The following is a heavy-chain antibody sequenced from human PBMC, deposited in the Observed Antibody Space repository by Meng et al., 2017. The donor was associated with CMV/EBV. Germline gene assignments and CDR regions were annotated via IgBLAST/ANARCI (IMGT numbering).Heavy chain of an antibody. CDR3: ARALSGSYYYYGMDV. J-gene: IGHJ6*02. Sequence: SGATLVKPTHTFTLTCSFSGFSLITSGNGVSGVRQPPGKALEWLALMDWDDDKYYSTSLKTRLTISKDTSKNQVVLTMTNMDTVDTATYYGARALSGSYYYYGMDVWGQGTTVTVSS. CDR2: MDWDDDK. CDR1: GFSLITSGNG. V-gene: IGHV2-70*20. D-gene: IGHD1-26*01.